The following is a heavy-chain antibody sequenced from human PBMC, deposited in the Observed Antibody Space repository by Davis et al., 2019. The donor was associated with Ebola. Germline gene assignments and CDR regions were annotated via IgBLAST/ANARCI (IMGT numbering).Heavy chain of an antibody. V-gene: IGHV3-33*01. D-gene: IGHD4-17*01. J-gene: IGHJ5*02. CDR2: IWYDGSNK. CDR1: GFTFSSYG. Sequence: GGSLRLSCAASGFTFSSYGMHWVRQAPGKGLEWVAVIWYDGSNKYYADSVKGRFTISRDNSKNTLYLQMNSLRAEDTAVYYCARDAGGDYGSAWGQGTLVTVSS. CDR3: ARDAGGDYGSA.